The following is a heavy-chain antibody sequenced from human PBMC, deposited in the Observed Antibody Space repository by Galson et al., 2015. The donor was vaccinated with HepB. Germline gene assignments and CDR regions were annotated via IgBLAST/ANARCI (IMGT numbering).Heavy chain of an antibody. D-gene: IGHD3-3*01. CDR3: AYYDFWSGFGY. CDR1: GFTFDDYA. Sequence: SLRLSCAASGFTFDDYAMHWVRQAPGKGLEWVSGISWNSGSIGYADSVKGRFTISRDNAKNSLYLQMNSLRAEDTALYYCAYYDFWSGFGYWGQGTLVTVSS. CDR2: ISWNSGSI. J-gene: IGHJ4*02. V-gene: IGHV3-9*01.